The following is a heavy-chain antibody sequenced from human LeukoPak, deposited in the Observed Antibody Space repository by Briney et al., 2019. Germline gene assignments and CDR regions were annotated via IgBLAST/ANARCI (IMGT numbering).Heavy chain of an antibody. CDR3: AGRYSSGWYEGDY. Sequence: SETLSLTCTVSGGSISSGSYYWSWIRQPAGKGLEWIGRIYTSGSTNYNPSLKSRVTISVDTSKNQFSLKLSSVTAADTAVYYCAGRYSSGWYEGDYWGQGTLVTVSS. J-gene: IGHJ4*02. CDR1: GGSISSGSYY. CDR2: IYTSGST. D-gene: IGHD6-19*01. V-gene: IGHV4-61*02.